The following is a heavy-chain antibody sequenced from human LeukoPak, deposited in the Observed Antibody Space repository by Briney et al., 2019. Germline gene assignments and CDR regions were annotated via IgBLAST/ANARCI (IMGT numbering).Heavy chain of an antibody. CDR2: VYYSGST. J-gene: IGHJ4*02. V-gene: IGHV4-59*01. Sequence: SATLSLTCPVCGGSIRSYYWSWIRQPPGKGLEWIGYVYYSGSTNYNPSLKSRVSISVDMSKNHFSLKLNSVTAADTAVYYCARTPYSSSWYSVDYWGPGTLVTVSS. CDR1: GGSIRSYY. CDR3: ARTPYSSSWYSVDY. D-gene: IGHD6-13*01.